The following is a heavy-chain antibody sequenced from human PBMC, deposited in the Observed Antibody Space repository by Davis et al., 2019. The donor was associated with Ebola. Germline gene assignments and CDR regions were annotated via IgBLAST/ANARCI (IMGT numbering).Heavy chain of an antibody. Sequence: ASVKVSCKASGYTFTSYDINWVRQATGQGLEWMGWMNPNSGNTGYAQKFQGRVTMTRNTSMSTAYMEVSSLRSEDTAVYYCARDELIPDYSLTIVAYRGWFDPWGQGTLVTVSS. CDR2: MNPNSGNT. CDR3: ARDELIPDYSLTIVAYRGWFDP. V-gene: IGHV1-8*01. D-gene: IGHD4-11*01. CDR1: GYTFTSYD. J-gene: IGHJ5*02.